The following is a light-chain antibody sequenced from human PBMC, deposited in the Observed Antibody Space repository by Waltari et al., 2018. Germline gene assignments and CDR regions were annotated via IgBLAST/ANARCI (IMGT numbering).Light chain of an antibody. Sequence: DIQMTQSPSTLSASVGDRVTITCRASQSISNWLAWYQQKPGKAPKVLIYKSFTLQSGVPSRFSGSGSETECSLTISSLQPDDFATYYCQQYNIWPYTFGQGTTLEI. CDR2: KSF. CDR3: QQYNIWPYT. J-gene: IGKJ2*01. CDR1: QSISNW. V-gene: IGKV1-5*03.